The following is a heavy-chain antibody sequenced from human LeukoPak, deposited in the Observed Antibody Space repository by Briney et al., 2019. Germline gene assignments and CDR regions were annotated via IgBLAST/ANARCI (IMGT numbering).Heavy chain of an antibody. Sequence: AGGSLRLSCAASGFTFNNYAMHWVRQAPGKGLEWVAVISYDGSNKYYADSVKGRFTISRDNSKNTLYLQMNSLRAEDTAVYYCATTLYYDSSGYYPAYWGQGTLVTVSS. D-gene: IGHD3-22*01. CDR1: GFTFNNYA. J-gene: IGHJ4*02. V-gene: IGHV3-30-3*01. CDR2: ISYDGSNK. CDR3: ATTLYYDSSGYYPAY.